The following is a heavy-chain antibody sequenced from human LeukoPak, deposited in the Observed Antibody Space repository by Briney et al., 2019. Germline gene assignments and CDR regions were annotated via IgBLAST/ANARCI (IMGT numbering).Heavy chain of an antibody. Sequence: GASVKVSCKASGGTFSSYAISWVRQAPGQGLEWMGRIIPILGIANYAQKFQGRVTITADKSTSTAYMELSSLRSEDTAVYYCATDTPSTSYDFWSGYKASYGMDVWGQGTTVTVSS. CDR3: ATDTPSTSYDFWSGYKASYGMDV. CDR2: IIPILGIA. D-gene: IGHD3-3*01. V-gene: IGHV1-69*04. CDR1: GGTFSSYA. J-gene: IGHJ6*02.